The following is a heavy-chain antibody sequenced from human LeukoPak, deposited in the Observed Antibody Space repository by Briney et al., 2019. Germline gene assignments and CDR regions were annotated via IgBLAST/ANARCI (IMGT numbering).Heavy chain of an antibody. J-gene: IGHJ4*02. CDR2: INHSGST. Sequence: SETLSLTCAVYGGSFSGYYWSWIRQPPGKGLVWIGEINHSGSTNYNPSLKSRVTISVDTSKNQFSLKLSSVTAADTAVYYCARATVAATLRSFAYWGQGTLVTVSS. D-gene: IGHD2-15*01. CDR1: GGSFSGYY. CDR3: ARATVAATLRSFAY. V-gene: IGHV4-34*01.